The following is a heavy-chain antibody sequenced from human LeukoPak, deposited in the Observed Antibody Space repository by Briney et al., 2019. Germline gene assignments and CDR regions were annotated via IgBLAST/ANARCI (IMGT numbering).Heavy chain of an antibody. J-gene: IGHJ4*02. V-gene: IGHV5-51*01. CDR2: IYPGDSDT. CDR3: ARLRRLRYFDWLLDGHFDY. D-gene: IGHD3-9*01. CDR1: GYSLTSYW. Sequence: GESLKISCKGSGYSLTSYWIGWVRQMPGKGLEWMGIIYPGDSDTRYSPSFQGQVTISADKSISTAYLQWSSLKASDTAMYYCARLRRLRYFDWLLDGHFDYWGQGTLVTVSS.